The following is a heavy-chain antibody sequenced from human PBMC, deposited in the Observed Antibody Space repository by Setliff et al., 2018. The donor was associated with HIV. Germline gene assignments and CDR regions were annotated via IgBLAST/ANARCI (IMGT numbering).Heavy chain of an antibody. J-gene: IGHJ4*02. V-gene: IGHV1-69*02. Sequence: SVKVSCKASGGPFTSSSIGWARQAPGQGLEWMGRIIPILGVPRYAQKFQGRVTITADKSTSTPYMHLSSLRAEDTAVYFCARGGDYDSSGYYVSWRVRTYIDYWGQGALVTVSS. D-gene: IGHD3-22*01. CDR3: ARGGDYDSSGYYVSWRVRTYIDY. CDR2: IIPILGVP. CDR1: GGPFTSSS.